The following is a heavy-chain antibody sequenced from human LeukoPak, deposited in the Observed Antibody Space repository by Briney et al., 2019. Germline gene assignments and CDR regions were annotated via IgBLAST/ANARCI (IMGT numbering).Heavy chain of an antibody. J-gene: IGHJ4*02. D-gene: IGHD3-10*01. Sequence: GGSLRLSCAASGFTFDDYAMHWVRQAPGRGLGWVSLICGDGGSTYYADSVKGRFTISRDNGKNSLYLQMNSLRTEDTALYYCASSVSYYGSGRPNDYWGQGTLVTVSS. CDR3: ASSVSYYGSGRPNDY. CDR2: ICGDGGST. CDR1: GFTFDDYA. V-gene: IGHV3-43*02.